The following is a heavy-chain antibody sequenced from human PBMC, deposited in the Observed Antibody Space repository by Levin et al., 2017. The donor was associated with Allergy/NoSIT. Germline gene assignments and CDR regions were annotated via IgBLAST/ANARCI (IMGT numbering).Heavy chain of an antibody. Sequence: GESLKISCKASGYTFTNNYVHWMRQAPRQGLEWMGIINPSGGSTTYAQKFQGRVTMTSDTSTSTVYMELSSLRSEDTAVYYCARDGYGGSYAYYFDYWGQGTLVTVSS. CDR2: INPSGGST. D-gene: IGHD3-16*01. J-gene: IGHJ4*02. CDR1: GYTFTNNY. V-gene: IGHV1-46*01. CDR3: ARDGYGGSYAYYFDY.